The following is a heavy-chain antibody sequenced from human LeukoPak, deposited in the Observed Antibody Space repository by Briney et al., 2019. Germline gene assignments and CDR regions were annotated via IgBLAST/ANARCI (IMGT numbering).Heavy chain of an antibody. CDR3: ARDIVATIGGGHFDY. V-gene: IGHV3-30*04. CDR1: GFTFSSYA. J-gene: IGHJ4*02. D-gene: IGHD5-12*01. CDR2: ISYDGSNK. Sequence: GGSLRLSCAASGFTFSSYAMHWVRQAPGTGLEWVAVISYDGSNKYYADSVKGRFTISRDNSKNTLYLQMNSLRAEDTAVYYCARDIVATIGGGHFDYWGQGTLVTVSS.